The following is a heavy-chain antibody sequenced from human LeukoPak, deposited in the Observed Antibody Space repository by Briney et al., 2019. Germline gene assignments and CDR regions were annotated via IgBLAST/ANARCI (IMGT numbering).Heavy chain of an antibody. CDR1: GGSISSYY. Sequence: SETLSLTCTVSGGSISSYYWSWIRQPPGKGLEWIGYVYCSGSTNYNPSLKSRVTISVDTSKNHFSLKLSSVTAADTAVYSCARSIIGTRSKFDYWGQGTLVTVSS. CDR2: VYCSGST. CDR3: ARSIIGTRSKFDY. V-gene: IGHV4-59*08. J-gene: IGHJ4*02. D-gene: IGHD1/OR15-1a*01.